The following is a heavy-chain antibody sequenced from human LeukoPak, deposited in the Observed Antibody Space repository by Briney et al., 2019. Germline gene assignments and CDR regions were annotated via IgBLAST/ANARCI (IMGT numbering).Heavy chain of an antibody. CDR3: ATEIIAVAGINWFDP. Sequence: ASVKVSCKVSGYALTELSMHWVRQAPGKGLEWMGGFDPEDGETIYAQKFQGRVTMTEDTSTDTAYMELSSLRSEDTAVYYCATEIIAVAGINWFDPWGQGTLVTVSS. D-gene: IGHD6-19*01. J-gene: IGHJ5*02. CDR1: GYALTELS. V-gene: IGHV1-24*01. CDR2: FDPEDGET.